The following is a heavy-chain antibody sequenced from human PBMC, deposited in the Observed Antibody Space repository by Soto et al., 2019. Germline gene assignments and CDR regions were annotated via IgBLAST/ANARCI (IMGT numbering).Heavy chain of an antibody. V-gene: IGHV3-30-3*01. CDR2: ISYDGSNK. J-gene: IGHJ4*02. CDR1: GFTFSSYA. D-gene: IGHD2-15*01. CDR3: ARWEVGGCSGGSCYPSDDYDILTGLDKGRSQPFDY. Sequence: GGSLRLSCAASGFTFSSYAMHWVRQAPGKGLEWVAVISYDGSNKYYADSVKGRFTISRDNSKNTLYLQMNRLRAEDTAVYYCARWEVGGCSGGSCYPSDDYDILTGLDKGRSQPFDYWGQGTLVTVSS.